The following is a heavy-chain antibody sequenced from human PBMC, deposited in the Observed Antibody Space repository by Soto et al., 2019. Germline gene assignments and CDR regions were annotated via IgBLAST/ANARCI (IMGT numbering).Heavy chain of an antibody. CDR2: ISYDGSNK. Sequence: GGSLRLSCAASGFTFSSYGMHWVRQAPGKGLKWVAVISYDGSNKYYADSVKGRFTISRDNSKNTLYLQMNSLRAEDTAVYYCAKLYVVAATLDYWGQGTLVTVSS. CDR1: GFTFSSYG. J-gene: IGHJ4*02. D-gene: IGHD2-15*01. CDR3: AKLYVVAATLDY. V-gene: IGHV3-30*18.